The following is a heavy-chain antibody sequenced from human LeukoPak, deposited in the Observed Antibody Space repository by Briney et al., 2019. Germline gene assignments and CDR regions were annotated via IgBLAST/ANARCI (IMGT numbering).Heavy chain of an antibody. CDR3: ARIASHSSSWYDGGY. Sequence: GGSLRLSCAASGFTLSSYWMHWVRQAPGKGLVWVSRINSGGSSTTYADSVKGRFTISRDNARNTLYLQMNSLRAEDTGAYYCARIASHSSSWYDGGYWGQGTLVTVSS. V-gene: IGHV3-74*01. J-gene: IGHJ4*02. CDR2: INSGGSST. D-gene: IGHD6-13*01. CDR1: GFTLSSYW.